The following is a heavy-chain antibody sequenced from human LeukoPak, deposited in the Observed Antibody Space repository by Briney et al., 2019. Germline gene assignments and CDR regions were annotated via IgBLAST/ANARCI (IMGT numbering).Heavy chain of an antibody. V-gene: IGHV4-34*01. J-gene: IGHJ4*02. CDR2: INHSGTT. CDR3: ARGRGSSWYQALYYFDY. CDR1: GGSFSGYY. D-gene: IGHD6-13*01. Sequence: SETLSLTCAVYGGSFSGYYWSWIRQPPGKGLEWIGEINHSGTTNYNPSLKSRVTISVDTSKNQFSLKLSSVTAADTAVYYCARGRGSSWYQALYYFDYWGQGTLVTVSS.